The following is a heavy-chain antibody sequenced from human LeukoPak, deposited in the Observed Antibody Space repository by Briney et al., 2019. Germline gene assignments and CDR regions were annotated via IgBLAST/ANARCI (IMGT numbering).Heavy chain of an antibody. CDR2: IYYSGST. J-gene: IGHJ5*02. Sequence: SETLSLTCTVSGGSISSYYWSWIRQPPGKGLEWIGYIYYSGSTNYNPSLKSRVTISVDTSKNQFSLKLSSVTAADTAVYYCALRMVRGGIDWFDPWGQGTLVTVSS. D-gene: IGHD3-10*01. CDR3: ALRMVRGGIDWFDP. CDR1: GGSISSYY. V-gene: IGHV4-59*01.